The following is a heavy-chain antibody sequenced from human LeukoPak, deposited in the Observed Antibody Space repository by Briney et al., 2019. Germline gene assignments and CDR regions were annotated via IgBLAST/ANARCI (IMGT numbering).Heavy chain of an antibody. CDR3: ARDWDYAFDY. CDR2: ISYDGSNQ. J-gene: IGHJ4*02. D-gene: IGHD4-17*01. Sequence: PGGSLRLSCAASGFTFSNYGMHWVRQTPGKGLEWVALISYDGSNQYYADSVKGRFTISRDNSKNTLYLQMNSLRAEDTAVYYCARDWDYAFDYWGQGTLVTVSS. CDR1: GFTFSNYG. V-gene: IGHV3-30*03.